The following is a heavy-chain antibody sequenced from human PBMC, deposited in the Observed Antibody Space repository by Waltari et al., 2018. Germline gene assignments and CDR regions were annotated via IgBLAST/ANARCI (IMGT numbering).Heavy chain of an antibody. CDR2: INPKSGGT. V-gene: IGHV1-2*04. CDR1: GYTFTDYP. D-gene: IGHD2-8*02. CDR3: ARRSCTGECYAPYVY. Sequence: QVQLVQSGAEVTKPGASVKVSCKPSGYTFTDYPIHWVRQAPGQGLEWMGGINPKSGGTYYAQTLQGWVTMTRDTSTSTVYMELSSLKSDDTAVYYCARRSCTGECYAPYVYWGQGSLVTVSS. J-gene: IGHJ4*02.